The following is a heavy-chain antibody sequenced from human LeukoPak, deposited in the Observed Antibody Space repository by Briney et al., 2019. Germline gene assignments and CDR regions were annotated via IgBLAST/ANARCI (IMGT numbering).Heavy chain of an antibody. D-gene: IGHD1-26*01. CDR1: NFAFSTYA. J-gene: IGHJ4*02. CDR3: AKDRWRELLSYYFDY. CDR2: ISGGGDVT. V-gene: IGHV3-23*01. Sequence: PGGSLRLSCAASNFAFSTYAMSWVRQAPGKGLEWVSTISGGGDVTYYADSVKGLFTISRDNSKNTLYLQMNSLRAEDTAVYYCAKDRWRELLSYYFDYWGQGTLVTVSS.